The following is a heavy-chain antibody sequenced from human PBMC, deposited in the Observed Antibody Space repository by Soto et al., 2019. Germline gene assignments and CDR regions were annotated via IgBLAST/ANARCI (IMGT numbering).Heavy chain of an antibody. D-gene: IGHD4-17*01. J-gene: IGHJ6*02. CDR1: GFTFSSYG. CDR2: ISYDGSNK. Sequence: QVQLVESGGGVVQPGRSLRLSCAASGFTFSSYGMHWVRQAPGKGLEWVAVISYDGSNKYYADSVKGRFTISRDNSKNTLYLQMNSLRAEDTAVYYCAKEIRTVGYYYGTDVWGQGTTVTVSS. CDR3: AKEIRTVGYYYGTDV. V-gene: IGHV3-30*18.